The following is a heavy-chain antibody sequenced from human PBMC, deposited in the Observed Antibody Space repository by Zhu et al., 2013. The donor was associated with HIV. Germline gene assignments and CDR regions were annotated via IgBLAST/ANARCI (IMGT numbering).Heavy chain of an antibody. CDR3: ARDRALGSQSSGTPVGDH. J-gene: IGHJ4*02. V-gene: IGHV1-2*02. Sequence: QVQLVQSRAEVKKPGASVKVSCQASGYRFTAYYIHWVRQAPGQGLEWMGWINPNSGSFATNYAQKFQGRVTLTRDTSINTAYMELSRLTSDDTAIYYCARDRALGSQSSGTPVGDHWGQGSLVTVSS. CDR1: GYRFTAYY. CDR2: INPNSGSFAT. D-gene: IGHD3-10*01.